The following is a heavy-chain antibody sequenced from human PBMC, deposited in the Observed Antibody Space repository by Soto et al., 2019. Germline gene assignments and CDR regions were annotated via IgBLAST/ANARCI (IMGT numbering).Heavy chain of an antibody. V-gene: IGHV1-2*02. CDR1: GYTFTGYY. Sequence: ASVKVSCTASGYTFTGYYMHWVRQAPGQGLEWMGWINPNSGGTNYAQKFQGRVTMTRDTSISTAYMELSRLRSDDTAVYYCAENSHRRDGYNIHYGMDVWGQGTTVTVSS. CDR3: AENSHRRDGYNIHYGMDV. J-gene: IGHJ6*02. CDR2: INPNSGGT. D-gene: IGHD5-12*01.